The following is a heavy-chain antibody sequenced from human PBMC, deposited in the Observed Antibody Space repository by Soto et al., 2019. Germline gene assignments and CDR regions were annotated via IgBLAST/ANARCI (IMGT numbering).Heavy chain of an antibody. J-gene: IGHJ4*02. V-gene: IGHV5-51*01. CDR3: ARKGYYYDSSGYYYFDY. Sequence: GESLKISCKGSGYSFTSYWIGWVRQMPGKGLEWMGIIYPGDSDTRYSPSFQGQVTISADKSISTAYLQWSSLKASDTAMYYCARKGYYYDSSGYYYFDYWGQGTLVTVSS. CDR2: IYPGDSDT. D-gene: IGHD3-22*01. CDR1: GYSFTSYW.